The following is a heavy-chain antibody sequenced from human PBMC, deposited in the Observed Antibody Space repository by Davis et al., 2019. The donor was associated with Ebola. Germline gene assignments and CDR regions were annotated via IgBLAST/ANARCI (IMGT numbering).Heavy chain of an antibody. CDR1: GYTFTDYY. Sequence: AASVKVSCKASGYTFTDYYMHWVRQAPGQGLEWMGRIKPNNGDTYYAQKFQGRVTMTRDTSISTAYMELSRLRPEDTAVYYCARDSDDYSFDYWGQGTLVTVSS. J-gene: IGHJ4*02. V-gene: IGHV1-2*06. CDR3: ARDSDDYSFDY. D-gene: IGHD4-11*01. CDR2: IKPNNGDT.